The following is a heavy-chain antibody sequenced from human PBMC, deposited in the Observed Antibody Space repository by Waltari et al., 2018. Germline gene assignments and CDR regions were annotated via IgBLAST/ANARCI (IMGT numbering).Heavy chain of an antibody. V-gene: IGHV4-39*01. J-gene: IGHJ4*02. CDR3: ARLGNSGYDIDY. D-gene: IGHD5-12*01. CDR1: GRCLPLPSYY. Sequence: QLQLQESGPGLVKPSETLSLTCTVHGRCLPLPSYYWGWIRQPPGKGLEWIGSIFYSGSTYYNPSLKSRVTISVDTSKNQFSLKLSSVTAADTAVYYCARLGNSGYDIDYWGQGTLVTVSS. CDR2: IFYSGST.